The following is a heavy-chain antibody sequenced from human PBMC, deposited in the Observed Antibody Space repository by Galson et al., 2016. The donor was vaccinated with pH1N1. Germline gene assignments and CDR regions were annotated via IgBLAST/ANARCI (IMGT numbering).Heavy chain of an antibody. Sequence: WNWIRQSPSRGLEWLGRTYYRSKWYNDYAVSVKSRITINPDTSKNQFSLQLNSVTPEDTAVYYCARDGIAAAGIRRDQYYFDYWGQGTLVTVSS. D-gene: IGHD6-13*01. CDR2: TYYRSKWYN. V-gene: IGHV6-1*01. J-gene: IGHJ4*02. CDR3: ARDGIAAAGIRRDQYYFDY.